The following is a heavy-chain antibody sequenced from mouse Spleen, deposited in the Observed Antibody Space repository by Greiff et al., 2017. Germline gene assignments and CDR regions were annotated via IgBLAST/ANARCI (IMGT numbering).Heavy chain of an antibody. D-gene: IGHD2-5*01. CDR1: GYTFTSYW. CDR3: ASIGYSNFYFDY. CDR2: IDPSDSYT. Sequence: QVQLQQPGAELVRPGTSVKLSCKASGYTFTSYWMHWVKQRPGQGLEWIGVIDPSDSYTNYNQKFKGKATLTVDTSSSTAYMQLSSLTSEDSAVYYCASIGYSNFYFDYWGQGTTLTVSS. J-gene: IGHJ2*01. V-gene: IGHV1-59*01.